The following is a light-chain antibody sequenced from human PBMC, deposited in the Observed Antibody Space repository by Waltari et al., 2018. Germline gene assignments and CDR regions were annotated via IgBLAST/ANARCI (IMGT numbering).Light chain of an antibody. CDR1: QSLLQSNGNNY. Sequence: DIVMTQSPLSLPVTRGEPASIYCRSSQSLLQSNGNNYLDWYLQKPGQSPQLLIYLGSNRASGVPDRFSGSGSGTDFTLKISRVEAEDVGVYYCMQALQTPLTFGGGTKVEIK. CDR3: MQALQTPLT. CDR2: LGS. J-gene: IGKJ4*01. V-gene: IGKV2-28*01.